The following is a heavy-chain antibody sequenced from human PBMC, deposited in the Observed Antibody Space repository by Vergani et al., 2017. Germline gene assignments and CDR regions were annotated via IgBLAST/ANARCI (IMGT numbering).Heavy chain of an antibody. J-gene: IGHJ6*02. CDR3: AIDPLYSTTWPFLLLDMDV. CDR2: FYTGGGT. Sequence: QVQLQESGPGLVRPSQTLSLTCTVSGGSISSGSYYWSWFRQPAGKGLEWIGRFYTGGGTSSNPSLNSRVTISVATSKNQFSLRLSSVTVADPAVYYCAIDPLYSTTWPFLLLDMDVWGQGTTVTVSS. CDR1: GGSISSGSYY. D-gene: IGHD6-13*01. V-gene: IGHV4-61*02.